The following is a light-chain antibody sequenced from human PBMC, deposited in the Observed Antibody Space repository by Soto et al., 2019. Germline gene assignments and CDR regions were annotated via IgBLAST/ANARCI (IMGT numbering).Light chain of an antibody. CDR1: SSDVGGYNY. Sequence: QSALTRPASVSGSPGQSITISCTGTSSDVGGYNYVSWYQQHPGKAPKLMIYEVSNRPSGVSNRFSGSKSGNTASLTISGLQAEDEADYYCSSYTSSSTRGVFGTGTKLTVL. CDR2: EVS. J-gene: IGLJ1*01. CDR3: SSYTSSSTRGV. V-gene: IGLV2-14*01.